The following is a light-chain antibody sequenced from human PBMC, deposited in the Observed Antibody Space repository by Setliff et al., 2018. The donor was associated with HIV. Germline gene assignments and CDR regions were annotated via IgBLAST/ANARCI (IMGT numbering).Light chain of an antibody. Sequence: SYELTQPPSVSVAPGKTAKITCGGDDIGTKTVHWYQQKPGQAPVVVVFDDSDRPSGIPERFSGSNSGNTPTLTISRVEAGDEADYYCQVWDRSSSHVVFGGGTKGTVL. CDR2: DDS. V-gene: IGLV3-21*03. CDR3: QVWDRSSSHVV. CDR1: DIGTKT. J-gene: IGLJ3*02.